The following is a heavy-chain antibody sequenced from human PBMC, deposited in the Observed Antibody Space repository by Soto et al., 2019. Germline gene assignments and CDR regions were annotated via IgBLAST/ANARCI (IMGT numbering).Heavy chain of an antibody. D-gene: IGHD4-4*01. CDR1: GGTFSSYA. CDR2: IIPIFGTA. V-gene: IGHV1-69*13. Sequence: ASVKVSCKASGGTFSSYAISWVRQAPGQGLEWMGGIIPIFGTANYAQKFQGRVTITADESTSTAYMELSSLRSEDTAVYYCARKLVTLPPPLSYWGQGTLVTVSS. CDR3: ARKLVTLPPPLSY. J-gene: IGHJ4*02.